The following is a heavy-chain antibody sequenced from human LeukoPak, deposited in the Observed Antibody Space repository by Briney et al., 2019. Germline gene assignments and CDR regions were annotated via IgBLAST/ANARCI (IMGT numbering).Heavy chain of an antibody. J-gene: IGHJ4*02. Sequence: GGSLRLSCAASGFTFSSSAMNWVRQAPGKGLEWVSSINNVGSHIYYAGSVRGRFTISRDNAKNSLYLQMSSLRAEDAAVYYCTRDPTQYLRYGYFDYWGQGTLVTVSS. V-gene: IGHV3-21*01. D-gene: IGHD4-11*01. CDR2: INNVGSHI. CDR1: GFTFSSSA. CDR3: TRDPTQYLRYGYFDY.